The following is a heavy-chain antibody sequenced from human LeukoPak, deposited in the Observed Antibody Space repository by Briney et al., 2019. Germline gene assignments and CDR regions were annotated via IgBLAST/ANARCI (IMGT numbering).Heavy chain of an antibody. CDR3: AAHYYDSSGVDY. CDR2: ISGDGGST. V-gene: IGHV3-43*02. J-gene: IGHJ4*02. Sequence: QPGGSLRLSCAASGFTFDDYAMHWVRQAPRKGLEWVSLISGDGGSTYYADSVKGRFTISRDNSKNSLYLQMNSLRTEDTALYYCAAHYYDSSGVDYWGQGTLVTVSS. CDR1: GFTFDDYA. D-gene: IGHD3-22*01.